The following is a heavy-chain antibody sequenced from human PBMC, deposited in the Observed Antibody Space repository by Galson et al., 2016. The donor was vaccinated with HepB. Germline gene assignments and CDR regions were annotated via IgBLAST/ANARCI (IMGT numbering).Heavy chain of an antibody. Sequence: SETLSLTCTVSGDSVSSGSYFWNWIRQPPGKGLEWIGYIYYSGGTNYNPSFKSRVTISEDTSKNQFSLKLTSLTAADTAVYYCARAPRHAAIWDWFDPWGQGTLVTVSS. CDR3: ARAPRHAAIWDWFDP. J-gene: IGHJ5*02. CDR1: GDSVSSGSYF. D-gene: IGHD3-9*01. V-gene: IGHV4-61*01. CDR2: IYYSGGT.